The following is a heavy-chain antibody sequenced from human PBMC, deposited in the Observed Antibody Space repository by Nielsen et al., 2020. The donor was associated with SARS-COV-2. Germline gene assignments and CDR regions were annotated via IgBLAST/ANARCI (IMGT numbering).Heavy chain of an antibody. CDR1: GYTFTAYA. CDR2: INSDSGNT. V-gene: IGHV1-3*04. D-gene: IGHD2-2*01. CDR3: ARSRGCSATSCFFGY. Sequence: ASVKVSCKASGYTFTAYAIHWVRQDPGQRLEWMGWINSDSGNTKYSQKFRGRVTITRDTSASTAYMELSGLSSEDTAVYYCARSRGCSATSCFFGYWGQVALVTVSS. J-gene: IGHJ4*02.